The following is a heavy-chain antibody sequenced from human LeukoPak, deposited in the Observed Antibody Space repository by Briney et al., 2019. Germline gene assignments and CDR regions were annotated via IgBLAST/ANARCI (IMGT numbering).Heavy chain of an antibody. D-gene: IGHD3-10*02. Sequence: GGSLRLSCAASGFTFSSYSMNWVRQAPGKGLEWVSSISSSSSYIYYADSVKGRFTISRDNSKNTLYLQMNSLRAEDTAVYYCAKFFTGEYVRAFDIWGQGTMVTVSS. CDR3: AKFFTGEYVRAFDI. CDR1: GFTFSSYS. J-gene: IGHJ3*02. CDR2: ISSSSSYI. V-gene: IGHV3-21*01.